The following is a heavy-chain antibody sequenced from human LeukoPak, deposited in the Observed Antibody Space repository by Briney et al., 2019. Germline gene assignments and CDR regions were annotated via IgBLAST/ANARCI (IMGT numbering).Heavy chain of an antibody. D-gene: IGHD3-22*01. CDR2: ISSNGGSA. Sequence: GGSLRLSCAASGFTFSSYAMHWVRQAPGKGLEYVSAISSNGGSAYYANSVKGRFTISRDNSKNTLYLQMGSLRAEDMAVYYCARSGQPTMIVVGPRYGMDVWGQGTTVTVSS. V-gene: IGHV3-64*01. CDR3: ARSGQPTMIVVGPRYGMDV. J-gene: IGHJ6*02. CDR1: GFTFSSYA.